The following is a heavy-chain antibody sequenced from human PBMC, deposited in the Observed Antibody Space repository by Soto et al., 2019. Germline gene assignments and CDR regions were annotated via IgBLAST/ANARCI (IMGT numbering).Heavy chain of an antibody. D-gene: IGHD3-22*01. V-gene: IGHV2-5*02. CDR2: IYWDDDK. J-gene: IGHJ6*02. CDR1: GFSLSTSGVG. CDR3: ALIGVITPDGHYGMDV. Sequence: QITLKESGPTLVKPTQTLTLTCTFSGFSLSTSGVGVGWIRQPPGKALEWLALIYWDDDKRYSPSLKSRLTITQVTHKTXVVLTMTNMDPVDTATYYCALIGVITPDGHYGMDVWGQGTTVTVSS.